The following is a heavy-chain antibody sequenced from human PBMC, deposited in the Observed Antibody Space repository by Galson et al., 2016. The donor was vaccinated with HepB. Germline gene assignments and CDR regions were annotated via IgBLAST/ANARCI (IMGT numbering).Heavy chain of an antibody. D-gene: IGHD2/OR15-2a*01. J-gene: IGHJ4*02. CDR1: GYRFTNYW. Sequence: QSGAEVKKPGESLKISCKGSGYRFTNYWIAWVRQMPGKGLEWMGIIYPGDSDTRYSPSFKGQVTISADKSISTAYLPWNSLKASNTAMYYCARLVSYSDTTFFGDSWGQGTLVTVSS. V-gene: IGHV5-51*01. CDR3: ARLVSYSDTTFFGDS. CDR2: IYPGDSDT.